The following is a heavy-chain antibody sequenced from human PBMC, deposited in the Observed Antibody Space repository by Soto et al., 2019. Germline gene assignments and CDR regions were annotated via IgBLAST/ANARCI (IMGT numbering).Heavy chain of an antibody. Sequence: QVQLVQSGAEVKKPGSSVKVSCKASGGTFSSYAISWVRQAPGQGLEWMGGIIPIFGTANYAQKFQGRVTITADESTSTAYMELSRLRSEDTAVYYCARWGRVGTRDYYGMDVWGQGTTVTVSS. CDR3: ARWGRVGTRDYYGMDV. CDR2: IIPIFGTA. CDR1: GGTFSSYA. D-gene: IGHD1-26*01. V-gene: IGHV1-69*01. J-gene: IGHJ6*02.